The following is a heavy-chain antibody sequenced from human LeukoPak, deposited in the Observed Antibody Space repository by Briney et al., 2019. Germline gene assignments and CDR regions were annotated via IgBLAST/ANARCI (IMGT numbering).Heavy chain of an antibody. CDR1: GFTFSSYE. J-gene: IGHJ4*02. Sequence: GGSLRLSCAASGFTFSSYEMNWVRQAPGKGLEWVSYISSSGSTIYYADSVKGRFTMSRDNAKNSLYLQMISLRAEDTAIYFCARGWRYFDYWGQGTLVTVSS. V-gene: IGHV3-48*03. D-gene: IGHD5-24*01. CDR2: ISSSGSTI. CDR3: ARGWRYFDY.